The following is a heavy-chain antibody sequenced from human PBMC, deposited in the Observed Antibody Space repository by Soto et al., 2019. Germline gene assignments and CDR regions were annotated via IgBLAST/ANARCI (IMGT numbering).Heavy chain of an antibody. CDR2: ISAYNGNT. V-gene: IGHV1-18*01. J-gene: IGHJ4*02. CDR1: GYTFTNFG. D-gene: IGHD6-19*01. CDR3: ARAVAVPADFDY. Sequence: EASVKVSCKASGYTFTNFGISWVRQAPGQGLEWMGWISAYNGNTNYAQNFQGRVTMTTDTSTSTAYMELRSLRSEDTAVYYCARAVAVPADFDYWGQGTLVTV.